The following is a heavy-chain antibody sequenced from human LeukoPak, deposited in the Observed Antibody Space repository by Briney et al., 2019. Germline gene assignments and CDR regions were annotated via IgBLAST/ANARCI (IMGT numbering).Heavy chain of an antibody. CDR3: ARAVPGLDY. J-gene: IGHJ4*02. Sequence: PGGSLRLSCAASGFTFSSYEMNWVRQAPGKGLEWVSCIGGSRDTYIYYSDSVRGRFTISRDNVKNSLHLQMNSLTAEDTAIYYCARAVPGLDYWGQGILVTVSS. CDR1: GFTFSSYE. CDR2: IGGSRDTYI. D-gene: IGHD1-14*01. V-gene: IGHV3-48*03.